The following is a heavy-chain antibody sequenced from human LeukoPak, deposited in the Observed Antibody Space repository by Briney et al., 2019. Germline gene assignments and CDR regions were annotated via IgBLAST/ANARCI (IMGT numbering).Heavy chain of an antibody. CDR2: INSDRYGT. V-gene: IGHV3-74*01. Sequence: QPGGSLRLSCAASGFTFSNYWMHWVRQAPGKGLVWVSRINSDRYGTLYADAVKGRFTISRDNAKNTLYLQMNSLRGEDTAVYYCARNWGPDSWGQGTLVTVSS. CDR1: GFTFSNYW. CDR3: ARNWGPDS. J-gene: IGHJ4*02. D-gene: IGHD7-27*01.